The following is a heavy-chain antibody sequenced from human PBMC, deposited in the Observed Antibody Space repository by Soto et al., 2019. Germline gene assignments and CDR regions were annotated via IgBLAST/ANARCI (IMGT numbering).Heavy chain of an antibody. J-gene: IGHJ4*02. CDR3: ARANWYSEH. Sequence: PSETLSLTCTVSGGSINNHYWSWIRQPPGKGLEWIGYIYYTGSTNYNPSLKSRVTMSVDTSKNQCSLNLTSLTAADTAIYYCARANWYSEHWGQGTLVTVSS. D-gene: IGHD7-27*01. CDR2: IYYTGST. CDR1: GGSINNHY. V-gene: IGHV4-59*11.